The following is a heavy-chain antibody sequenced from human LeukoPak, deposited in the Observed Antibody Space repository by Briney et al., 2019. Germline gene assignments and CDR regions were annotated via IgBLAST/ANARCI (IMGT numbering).Heavy chain of an antibody. CDR3: ARDQATSGGGLDS. Sequence: GGSLRLSCAASGFTVSGTHMSWVRQARGKGLEWISAIYTGGTTYYSDSVEGRFTISRDKSKNPLYLHMDSLRVEDTAVYYCARDQATSGGGLDSWGQGNLVTVSS. V-gene: IGHV3-53*01. J-gene: IGHJ4*02. D-gene: IGHD3-16*01. CDR2: IYTGGTT. CDR1: GFTVSGTH.